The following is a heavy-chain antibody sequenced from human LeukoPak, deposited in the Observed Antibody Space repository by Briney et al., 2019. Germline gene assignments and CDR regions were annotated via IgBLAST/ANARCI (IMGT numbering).Heavy chain of an antibody. CDR3: ARAMGKVPAVLIYYMDV. J-gene: IGHJ6*03. V-gene: IGHV3-7*01. CDR1: GFTFSSYW. CDR2: IKQDGSEK. Sequence: PGGSLRLSCAASGFTFSSYWMSWVRQAPGKGLEWVANIKQDGSEKYYVDSEKGRFTISRDNAKNSLYLQMNSLRAEDTAVYYCARAMGKVPAVLIYYMDVWGKGTTVTISS. D-gene: IGHD2-2*01.